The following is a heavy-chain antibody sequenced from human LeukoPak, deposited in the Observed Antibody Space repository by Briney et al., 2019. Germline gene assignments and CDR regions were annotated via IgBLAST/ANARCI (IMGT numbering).Heavy chain of an antibody. CDR1: GFTVSNTC. CDR3: ARDGGSGTSTGYNGYYYYGMDV. CDR2: IYIGDNT. D-gene: IGHD3-9*01. V-gene: IGHV3-66*01. Sequence: QPGGSLRLSCAASGFTVSNTCMSWVRQAPGKGLEWVSFIYIGDNTYYADSVQGRFTISRDSSKNTVHLQMNSLRAEDTAVYYCARDGGSGTSTGYNGYYYYGMDVWGQGTTVTVSS. J-gene: IGHJ6*02.